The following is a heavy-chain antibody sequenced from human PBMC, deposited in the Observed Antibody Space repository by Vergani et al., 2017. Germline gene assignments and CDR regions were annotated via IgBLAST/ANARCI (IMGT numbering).Heavy chain of an antibody. Sequence: EVQLLQSGGGLVQPGESLRLSCAASGFSFSSNDFHWVRQTAGKGLEWVSSIGVDGDRYYSDSVKGRFTISRDNGQSYLYLDMDNLRVEDTAVYFCAKEFCGTGNCYGWNHLEVWGEGTSVTVSS. CDR1: GFSFSSND. V-gene: IGHV3-13*01. D-gene: IGHD1-1*01. J-gene: IGHJ6*04. CDR2: IGVDGDR. CDR3: AKEFCGTGNCYGWNHLEV.